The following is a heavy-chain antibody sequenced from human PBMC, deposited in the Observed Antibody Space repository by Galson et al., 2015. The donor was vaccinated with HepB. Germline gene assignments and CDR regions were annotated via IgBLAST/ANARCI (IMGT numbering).Heavy chain of an antibody. J-gene: IGHJ3*02. D-gene: IGHD2-2*01. CDR2: INPSGGST. CDR3: AREKKGYCSSTSCQDAFDI. Sequence: SVKVSCKASGYTFTSYYMHWVRQAPGQGLEWMGVINPSGGSTSYAQKFQGRVTMTRDTSTSTVYMELSSLRSEDTAVYYCAREKKGYCSSTSCQDAFDIWGQGTMVTVSS. V-gene: IGHV1-46*01. CDR1: GYTFTSYY.